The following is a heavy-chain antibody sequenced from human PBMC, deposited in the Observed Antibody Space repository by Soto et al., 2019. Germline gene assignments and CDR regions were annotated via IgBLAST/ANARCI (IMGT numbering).Heavy chain of an antibody. CDR1: GISLSTSGVG. D-gene: IGHD2-21*01. Sequence: QITLKGSGPTLVKPTQTLTLTCTLSGISLSTSGVGLGWIRQTPGKALEWLALVYWNDDKHYRPSLQSRLTITKDTTKNQAILTMTNMDPVDTATYYCALGLATIPVFAFDIWGQGTVVTFSS. CDR3: ALGLATIPVFAFDI. J-gene: IGHJ3*02. CDR2: VYWNDDK. V-gene: IGHV2-5*01.